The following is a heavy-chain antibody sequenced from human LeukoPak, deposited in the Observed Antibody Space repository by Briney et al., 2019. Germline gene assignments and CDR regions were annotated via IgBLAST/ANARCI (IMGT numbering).Heavy chain of an antibody. CDR1: GFTFSSYA. CDR3: ARGNKLVRGVIINWFDP. V-gene: IGHV3-30-3*01. J-gene: IGHJ5*02. CDR2: ISYDGSNK. D-gene: IGHD3-10*01. Sequence: GRSLRLSCAASGFTFSSYAMHWVRQAPGKGLEWVAVISYDGSNKYYADSVKGRFTISRDNSKNTLYLQMNSLRAEDTAVYYCARGNKLVRGVIINWFDPWGQGTLFTVSS.